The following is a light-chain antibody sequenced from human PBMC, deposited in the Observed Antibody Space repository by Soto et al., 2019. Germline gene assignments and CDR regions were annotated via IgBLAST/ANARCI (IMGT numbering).Light chain of an antibody. CDR3: QQYNNYPRT. J-gene: IGKJ1*01. CDR2: DAS. Sequence: GDRVTITCRASESIRTWLAWYQHKPGKAPKFLIYDASSLESGVPSRFSGSGSGTEFTLTISNLQPDDFATYFCQQYNNYPRTFGQGTKVDTK. CDR1: ESIRTW. V-gene: IGKV1-5*01.